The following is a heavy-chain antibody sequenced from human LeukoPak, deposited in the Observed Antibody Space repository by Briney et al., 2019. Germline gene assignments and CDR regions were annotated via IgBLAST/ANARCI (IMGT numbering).Heavy chain of an antibody. V-gene: IGHV4-59*01. Sequence: SETLSLTCTVSGGSISSYYWSWIRQPPGKGLEWIGYIYYSGSTNYNPSLKSRVTISVDTSKNQFSLKLSSVTAADTAVYYCAGERYGYYFDYWGQGTLVTVSS. CDR1: GGSISSYY. CDR2: IYYSGST. CDR3: AGERYGYYFDY. D-gene: IGHD1-14*01. J-gene: IGHJ4*02.